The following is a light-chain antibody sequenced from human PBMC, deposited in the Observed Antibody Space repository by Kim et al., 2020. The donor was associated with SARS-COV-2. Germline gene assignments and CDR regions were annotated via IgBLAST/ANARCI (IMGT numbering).Light chain of an antibody. J-gene: IGLJ1*01. Sequence: GHTVTTSCTGTSSDVGGYKFVSWYQQHPGKAPQLIIYDVTKRPSGVPDRFSGSKSGNTASLVISGLQAEDEADYYCCSYTGYYNYVFGSGTKVTVL. V-gene: IGLV2-11*01. CDR1: SSDVGGYKF. CDR3: CSYTGYYNYV. CDR2: DVT.